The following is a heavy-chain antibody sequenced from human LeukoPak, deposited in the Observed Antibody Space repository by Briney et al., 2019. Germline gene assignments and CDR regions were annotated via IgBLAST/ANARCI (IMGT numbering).Heavy chain of an antibody. D-gene: IGHD3-10*01. J-gene: IGHJ5*02. Sequence: GGSLRLSCAASGFTFSDYYMSWLRQAPGKGLEWVSYISSSGSTIYYADSVKGRFTISRDNAKNSLYMQMNSLRAEDTAVYYCASYGSGSAHGFDPWGQGTLVTVSS. CDR2: ISSSGSTI. CDR3: ASYGSGSAHGFDP. V-gene: IGHV3-11*01. CDR1: GFTFSDYY.